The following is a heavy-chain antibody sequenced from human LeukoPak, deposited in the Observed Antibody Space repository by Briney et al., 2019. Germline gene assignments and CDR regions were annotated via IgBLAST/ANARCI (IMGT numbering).Heavy chain of an antibody. Sequence: GGSLRLSCAASGITFSSYWMSWVRQAPGKGLEWVANIKQDGSEKYYVDSVKGRFTISRDNAKNSLYLQMNSLRAEDTALYYCASPRIGHSGWYGRGAFDIWGQGTMVTVSS. J-gene: IGHJ3*02. D-gene: IGHD6-19*01. CDR3: ASPRIGHSGWYGRGAFDI. CDR2: IKQDGSEK. V-gene: IGHV3-7*01. CDR1: GITFSSYW.